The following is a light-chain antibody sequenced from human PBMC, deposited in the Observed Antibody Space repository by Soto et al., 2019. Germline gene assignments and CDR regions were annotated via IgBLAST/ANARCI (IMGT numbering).Light chain of an antibody. CDR3: QQRSNWPTSYT. CDR2: DAS. Sequence: EIVLTQSPATLAFSPGERATLSCSASQSVSSYLAWYQQKPGQAPRLLIYDASNRATGIPARFSGSGSGTDFPLPISSLEPEDFAVYYCQQRSNWPTSYTFGQGTKLEIK. CDR1: QSVSSY. V-gene: IGKV3-11*01. J-gene: IGKJ2*01.